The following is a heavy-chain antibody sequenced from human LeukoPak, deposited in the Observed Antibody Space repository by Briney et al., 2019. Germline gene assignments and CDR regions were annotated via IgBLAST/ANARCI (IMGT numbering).Heavy chain of an antibody. D-gene: IGHD6-19*01. CDR3: ARQIAVAGLFDY. J-gene: IGHJ4*02. V-gene: IGHV3-11*01. CDR2: ISTGGNEI. Sequence: KTGGSLRLSCAASGFNFRDYFMSWIRQAPGKGLEWLSYISTGGNEISYADSVKGRFFISRDNARNSLYLQINGLRAEDTAVYYCARQIAVAGLFDYWGQGSLVTVSS. CDR1: GFNFRDYF.